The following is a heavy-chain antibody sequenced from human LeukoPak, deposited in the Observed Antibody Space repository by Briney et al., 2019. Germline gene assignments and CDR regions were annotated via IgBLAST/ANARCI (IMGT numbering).Heavy chain of an antibody. V-gene: IGHV4-34*01. CDR2: INHSGST. D-gene: IGHD2-15*01. CDR3: ASSDVWDIVVVVAAT. Sequence: SETLSLTCAVYGGSFSGYYWSWIRQPPGKGLEWIGEINHSGSTNYSPSLKSRVTISVDTSKNQFPLKLSSVTAADTAVYYCASSDVWDIVVVVAATWGQGTLVTVSS. CDR1: GGSFSGYY. J-gene: IGHJ5*02.